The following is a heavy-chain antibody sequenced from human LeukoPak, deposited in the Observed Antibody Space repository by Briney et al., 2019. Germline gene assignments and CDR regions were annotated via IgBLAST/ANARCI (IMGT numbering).Heavy chain of an antibody. CDR1: GFTFSGYE. Sequence: GGSLRLSCEASGFTFSGYEMNWVRQAPGRGLEWVSYIGRSGEDVYHADSVRGRFTISRDNGKKTLYLQMSSLRAEDTAVYYCAREISGPGLYYFDYWGQGTLVTVSS. CDR2: IGRSGEDV. CDR3: AREISGPGLYYFDY. V-gene: IGHV3-48*03. D-gene: IGHD2-8*02. J-gene: IGHJ4*02.